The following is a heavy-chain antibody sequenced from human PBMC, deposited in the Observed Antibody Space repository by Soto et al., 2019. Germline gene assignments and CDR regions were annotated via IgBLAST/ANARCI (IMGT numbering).Heavy chain of an antibody. V-gene: IGHV4-31*03. CDR3: ARIMVIAPYYYSAMDV. D-gene: IGHD2-8*01. Sequence: KPSETLSLTCTVSGGSISSGDYFWSWIRQHPGKGLEWIGYVSYIGSTYFNPSLKRRGTISVDTSKNQFSLKLNSVTAADTALYYCARIMVIAPYYYSAMDVWGQGTTVTVSS. J-gene: IGHJ6*02. CDR2: VSYIGST. CDR1: GGSISSGDYF.